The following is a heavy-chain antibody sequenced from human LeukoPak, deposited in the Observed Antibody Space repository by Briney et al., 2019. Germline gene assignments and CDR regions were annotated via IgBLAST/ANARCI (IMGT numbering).Heavy chain of an antibody. D-gene: IGHD3-10*01. CDR1: GFSFNNFG. J-gene: IGHJ4*02. CDR2: IKSKTDGETT. CDR3: TTDLGTYYHGSQRLIPIDY. V-gene: IGHV3-15*01. Sequence: GGSLRLSCVASGFSFNNFGMSWVRQAPGKGLEWIGRIKSKTDGETTNYAEPVRGRFTISRDDSKSAVYLQMNSLRIEDTAVYYCTTDLGTYYHGSQRLIPIDYWGQGTLVTVSS.